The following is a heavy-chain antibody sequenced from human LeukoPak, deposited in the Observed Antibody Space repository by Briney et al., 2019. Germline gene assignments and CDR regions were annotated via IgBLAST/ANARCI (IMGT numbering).Heavy chain of an antibody. J-gene: IGHJ4*02. Sequence: QAGGSLRLSCAAPGFTFSSYGMHWVRQAPGKGLEWVAVISYDGSNKYYADSVKGRFTISRDNSKNTLYLQMNSLRAEDTAVYYCAKVGQGLTYYFDYWGQGTLVTVSS. V-gene: IGHV3-30*18. CDR2: ISYDGSNK. CDR1: GFTFSSYG. D-gene: IGHD1-14*01. CDR3: AKVGQGLTYYFDY.